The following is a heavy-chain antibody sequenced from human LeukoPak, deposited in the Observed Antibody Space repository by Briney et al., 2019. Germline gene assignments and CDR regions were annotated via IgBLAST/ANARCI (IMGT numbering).Heavy chain of an antibody. V-gene: IGHV1-69*05. Sequence: SVKVSCKASGYTFTSYYMHWVRQAPGQGLEWMGGIIPIFGTSNYAQRFQGRVTITTDESTSTAYLELNSLRSEDTAVYYCAKYDHLYNWFDPWGQGTLVTVSS. J-gene: IGHJ5*02. CDR2: IIPIFGTS. CDR1: GYTFTSYY. CDR3: AKYDHLYNWFDP. D-gene: IGHD3-16*01.